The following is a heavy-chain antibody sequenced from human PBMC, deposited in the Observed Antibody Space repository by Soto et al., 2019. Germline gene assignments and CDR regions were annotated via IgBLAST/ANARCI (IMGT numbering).Heavy chain of an antibody. J-gene: IGHJ4*02. CDR2: IRVHKGNT. Sequence: ASVKVSCKASGYNFINYGITWVRQAPGQGLEWMGWIRVHKGNTNYAQEFQGRVTMTTDTSTSTAYMELRSLRPDDTAVYYCVRDLDGSGSYYTDYWGPGTLVTVSS. D-gene: IGHD3-10*01. CDR3: VRDLDGSGSYYTDY. CDR1: GYNFINYG. V-gene: IGHV1-18*01.